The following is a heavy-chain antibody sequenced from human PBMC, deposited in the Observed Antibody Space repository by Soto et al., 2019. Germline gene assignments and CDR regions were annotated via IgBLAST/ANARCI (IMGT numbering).Heavy chain of an antibody. J-gene: IGHJ4*02. V-gene: IGHV3-30*18. Sequence: QVQLVESGGGVVQPGRSLRLSCAASGFTFSIYGMHWVRQAPGKGLEWVAVISYDGSNKYYADSVKGRFTISRDHSKNPLYLQMNSLRGADTAVYYCAKETVEYYFDYWGQRTLLTLSS. CDR2: ISYDGSNK. CDR3: AKETVEYYFDY. CDR1: GFTFSIYG. D-gene: IGHD3-3*01.